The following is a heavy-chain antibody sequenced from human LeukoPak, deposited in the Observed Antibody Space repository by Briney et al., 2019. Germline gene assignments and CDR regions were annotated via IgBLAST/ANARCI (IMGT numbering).Heavy chain of an antibody. CDR2: IYYSGST. CDR1: GGSISSSSYY. J-gene: IGHJ2*01. D-gene: IGHD2-15*01. Sequence: SETLSLTCTVSGGSISSSSYYWGWIRQPPGKGLEWIGSIYYSGSTYYNPSLKSRVTISVDTSKNQFSLKLSSVTAADTAVHYCARAPGALGYCSGGSCYTDYWYFDLWGRGTLVTVSS. V-gene: IGHV4-39*07. CDR3: ARAPGALGYCSGGSCYTDYWYFDL.